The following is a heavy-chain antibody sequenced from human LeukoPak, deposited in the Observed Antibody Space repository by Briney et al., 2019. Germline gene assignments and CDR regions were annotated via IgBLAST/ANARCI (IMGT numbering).Heavy chain of an antibody. CDR3: ARDIVHKWFDP. CDR2: IYYSGST. CDR1: GDSISSGGYY. V-gene: IGHV4-31*03. J-gene: IGHJ5*02. D-gene: IGHD2-8*01. Sequence: ASETLSLTCTVSGDSISSGGYYWSWIRQHPGKGLEWIGYIYYSGSTYYNPSLKSRVTISVDTSKNQFSLKLSSVTAADTAVYYCARDIVHKWFDPWGQGILVTVSS.